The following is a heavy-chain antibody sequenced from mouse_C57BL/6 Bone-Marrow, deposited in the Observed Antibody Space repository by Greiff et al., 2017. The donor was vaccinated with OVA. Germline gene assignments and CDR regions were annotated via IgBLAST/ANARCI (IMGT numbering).Heavy chain of an antibody. J-gene: IGHJ1*03. CDR1: GYTFTSYW. Sequence: QVHVKQPGAELVKPGASVKLSCKASGYTFTSYWMHWVKQRPGQGLEWIGMIHPNSGSTNYNEKFKSKATLTVDKSSSTAYMQLSSLTSEDSAVYYCARPRYGSSYGYFDVWGTGTTVTVSS. D-gene: IGHD1-1*01. CDR2: IHPNSGST. CDR3: ARPRYGSSYGYFDV. V-gene: IGHV1-64*01.